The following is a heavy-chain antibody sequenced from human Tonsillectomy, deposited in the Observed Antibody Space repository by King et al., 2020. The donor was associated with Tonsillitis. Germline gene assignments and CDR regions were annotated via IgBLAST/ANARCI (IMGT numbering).Heavy chain of an antibody. CDR3: AKDWGSKGVVITHDAFDS. CDR2: ISGSGGNT. J-gene: IGHJ3*02. D-gene: IGHD3-22*01. V-gene: IGHV3-23*04. Sequence: QLVQSGGGLVQPGGSLRLSCAASGFTFSSYAMSWVRQAPGKGLEWVSAISGSGGNTYYADSVKGRFTISRDNSKNTLYLQMNSLRAEDTAVYYCAKDWGSKGVVITHDAFDSWGQGTMVTVSS. CDR1: GFTFSSYA.